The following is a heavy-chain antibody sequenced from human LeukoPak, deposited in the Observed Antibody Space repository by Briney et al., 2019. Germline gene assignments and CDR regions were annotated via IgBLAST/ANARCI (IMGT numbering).Heavy chain of an antibody. V-gene: IGHV1-46*01. J-gene: IGHJ3*02. D-gene: IGHD3-9*01. CDR3: ARDARYFDWLLFPDGPNIDI. CDR2: INLSGGST. CDR1: GYTFTTYY. Sequence: ASVKVSCKASGYTFTTYYIHWVRQAPGQGLEWMGIINLSGGSTSYAQNFQGRVTMTRDTSTSTVYMELSSLRSEDTAVYYCARDARYFDWLLFPDGPNIDIWGQGTMVTVSS.